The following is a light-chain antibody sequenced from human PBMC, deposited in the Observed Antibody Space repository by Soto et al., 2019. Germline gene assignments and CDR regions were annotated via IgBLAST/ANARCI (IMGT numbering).Light chain of an antibody. Sequence: EIVLTQSPGTLSLSPGERATLSCRASQSVSSSYLAWYQQNPGQAPSPLIYGASSRAIGIPDRFSCSGSGTDFTLTISRREPEGVAVYYCQQYRSSTCTFHQGNKLEIK. CDR3: QQYRSSTCT. J-gene: IGKJ1*01. CDR2: GAS. V-gene: IGKV3-20*01. CDR1: QSVSSSY.